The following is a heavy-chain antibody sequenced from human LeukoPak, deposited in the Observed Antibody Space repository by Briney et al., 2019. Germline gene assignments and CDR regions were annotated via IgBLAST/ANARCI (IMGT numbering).Heavy chain of an antibody. D-gene: IGHD3-22*01. CDR2: IWYDGSNK. Sequence: GGCLRLSCAASGFTFSSYGMHWVRQAPGKGLEWVAVIWYDGSNKYYADSVKGRFTISRDNSKNTLYLQMNSLRAEDTAVYYCARASYYYDSSGSYYFDYWGQGTLFTVSS. CDR3: ARASYYYDSSGSYYFDY. CDR1: GFTFSSYG. V-gene: IGHV3-33*01. J-gene: IGHJ4*02.